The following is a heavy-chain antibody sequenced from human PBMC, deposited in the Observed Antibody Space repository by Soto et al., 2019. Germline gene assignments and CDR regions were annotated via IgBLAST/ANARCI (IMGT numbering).Heavy chain of an antibody. CDR3: VRESLVDTLMDVNIKKFDY. V-gene: IGHV3-53*01. D-gene: IGHD5-18*01. J-gene: IGHJ4*02. CDR1: GLTVCSNY. CDR2: SYGGGST. Sequence: GGSLRLCCVVSGLTVCSNYMSWVRQAPGKGLEWVTISYGGGSTNYADSVKGRFTISRDNAENTIYFQMNSLRAEDTAVYFCVRESLVDTLMDVNIKKFDYWGQGTLVTVSS.